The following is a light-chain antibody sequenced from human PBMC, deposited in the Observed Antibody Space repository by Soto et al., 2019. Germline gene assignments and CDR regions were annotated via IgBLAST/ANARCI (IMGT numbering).Light chain of an antibody. Sequence: EILMTQSPATLSVSPGERATLSCRASQSLSRNLAWYQQKPGQAPRLLIYGASTRASGIPARFSGSGSGTEFTLTISSLQSEDFATYYCQQLNNFPRTFGQGTKVE. V-gene: IGKV3D-15*01. CDR1: QSLSRN. J-gene: IGKJ1*01. CDR3: QQLNNFPRT. CDR2: GAS.